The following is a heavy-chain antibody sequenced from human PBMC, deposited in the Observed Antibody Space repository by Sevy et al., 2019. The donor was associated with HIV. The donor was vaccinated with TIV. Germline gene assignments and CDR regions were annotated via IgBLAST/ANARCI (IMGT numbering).Heavy chain of an antibody. CDR3: AGGASSGWDYFDY. D-gene: IGHD6-19*01. J-gene: IGHJ4*02. Sequence: GSLRLSCAASGFTFSSYSMNWVRQAPGKGLEWVSYISGLNNYIYYADSVRGRFTISRDNAKNSLYLQMNSLRAEDTAVYYCAGGASSGWDYFDYWGQGTLVTVSS. V-gene: IGHV3-21*01. CDR2: ISGLNNYI. CDR1: GFTFSSYS.